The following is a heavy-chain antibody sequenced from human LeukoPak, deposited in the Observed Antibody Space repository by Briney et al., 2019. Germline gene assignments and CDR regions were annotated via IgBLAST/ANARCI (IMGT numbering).Heavy chain of an antibody. D-gene: IGHD3-9*01. V-gene: IGHV1-69*13. J-gene: IGHJ4*02. CDR3: ARVEGFDIWTGYPKGPFDY. Sequence: ASVKVSCKASGGTFSRYAISWERQAPGQGLEWMGGIIPIFGTANYAQKFQGRVTITADESTSTAYMELSSLRSEDTAVYYCARVEGFDIWTGYPKGPFDYWGQGTLVTVSS. CDR2: IIPIFGTA. CDR1: GGTFSRYA.